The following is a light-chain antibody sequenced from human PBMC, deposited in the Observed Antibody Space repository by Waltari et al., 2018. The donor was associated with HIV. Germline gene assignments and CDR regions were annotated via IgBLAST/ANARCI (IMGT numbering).Light chain of an antibody. Sequence: QSVLTQPPSVSGAPGQRVTISCTGSSSHIGAVYYVLWSRQLPGTAPKVLIYGNNNRPAGVPDRFSGSKSGTSASLAITGLQVEDEADYYCQSYDRSLSGPIRIFGTGTKVTVL. CDR2: GNN. CDR1: SSHIGAVYY. J-gene: IGLJ1*01. V-gene: IGLV1-40*01. CDR3: QSYDRSLSGPIRI.